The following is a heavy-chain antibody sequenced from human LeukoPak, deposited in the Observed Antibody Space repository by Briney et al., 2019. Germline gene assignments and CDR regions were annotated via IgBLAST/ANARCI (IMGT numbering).Heavy chain of an antibody. CDR3: ARDSFLERRGGDFDI. J-gene: IGHJ3*02. CDR1: GFTFSTYG. CDR2: IWYDGSNK. D-gene: IGHD1-1*01. Sequence: PGGSLRLSCAASGFTFSTYGMHWVRQAPGKGLEWVAVIWYDGSNKYYADSVKGRFTISRDNSENTLYLQMNSLRAEDTAVYYCARDSFLERRGGDFDIWGQGTMVTVSS. V-gene: IGHV3-33*08.